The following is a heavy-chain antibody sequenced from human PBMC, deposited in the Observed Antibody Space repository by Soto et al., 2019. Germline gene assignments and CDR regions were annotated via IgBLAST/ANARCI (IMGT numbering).Heavy chain of an antibody. CDR2: IIPIFGTA. J-gene: IGHJ5*02. Sequence: SVKVSCKASGGTFSSYAISWVRQAPGQGLEWMGGIIPIFGTANYAQKFQGRVTITADESTSTAYMELSSLRSEDTAVYYCARGPRYCSTTTCFSGVTWFDPWGQGTLVTVSS. CDR3: ARGPRYCSTTTCFSGVTWFDP. V-gene: IGHV1-69*13. D-gene: IGHD2-2*01. CDR1: GGTFSSYA.